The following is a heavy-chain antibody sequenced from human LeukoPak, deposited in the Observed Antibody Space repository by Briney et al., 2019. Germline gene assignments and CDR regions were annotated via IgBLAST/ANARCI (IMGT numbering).Heavy chain of an antibody. Sequence: SETLSLTCTVSGGSISSYYWSWIRQPPGKGLEWVGHIYYLGSTNYNPSLKSRVTISIDTSKNYFSLKLNSVIAADSAVYYCARDRPGSYWYFDLWGRGTLVTVSS. D-gene: IGHD3-10*01. CDR2: IYYLGST. J-gene: IGHJ2*01. CDR3: ARDRPGSYWYFDL. V-gene: IGHV4-59*01. CDR1: GGSISSYY.